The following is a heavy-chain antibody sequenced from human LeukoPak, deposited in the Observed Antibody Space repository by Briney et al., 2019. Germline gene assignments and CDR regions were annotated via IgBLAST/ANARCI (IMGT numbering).Heavy chain of an antibody. J-gene: IGHJ6*03. CDR2: INHSGST. CDR1: GGSFSGYY. CDR3: ARGFEDTAMANYYYMDV. Sequence: SETLSLTCAVYGGSFSGYYWSWIRQPPGKGLEWIGEINHSGSTNYNPSLKSRVTISVDTSKNQFSLKLSSVTAADTAVYYCARGFEDTAMANYYYMDVWGKGTTVTDSS. V-gene: IGHV4-34*01. D-gene: IGHD5-18*01.